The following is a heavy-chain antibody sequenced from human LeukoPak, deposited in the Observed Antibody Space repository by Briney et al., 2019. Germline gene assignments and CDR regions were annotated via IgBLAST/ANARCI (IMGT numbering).Heavy chain of an antibody. CDR3: ARRGLAPNHYYYYYYMDV. Sequence: SETLSLTCAVSGASISNTDWWSWVRQPPGKGLEWIGEIYHSGTTNYNPSLKSRVTISVDKSKNQFSLNLSSVTAADTAVYYCARRGLAPNHYYYYYYMDVWGKGTTVTVSS. CDR1: GASISNTDW. CDR2: IYHSGTT. V-gene: IGHV4-4*02. J-gene: IGHJ6*03.